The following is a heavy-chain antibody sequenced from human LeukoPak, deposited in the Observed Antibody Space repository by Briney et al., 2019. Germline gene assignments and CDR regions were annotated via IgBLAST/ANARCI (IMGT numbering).Heavy chain of an antibody. J-gene: IGHJ4*02. D-gene: IGHD3-16*02. CDR2: IKSKTDGGTA. V-gene: IGHV3-15*01. CDR3: TTVMITFGGVIPNY. Sequence: TGGSLRLSCAASGFTFSSHEMNWVRQAPGKGLEWVGRIKSKTDGGTADYAAPVKGRFTISRDDSKTTLYLQMNDLKTEDTAVYYCTTVMITFGGVIPNYWGQGTLVTVSS. CDR1: GFTFSSHE.